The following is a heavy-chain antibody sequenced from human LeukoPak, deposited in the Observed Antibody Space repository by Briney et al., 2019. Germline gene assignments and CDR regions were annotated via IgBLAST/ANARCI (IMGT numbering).Heavy chain of an antibody. J-gene: IGHJ4*02. CDR1: GFTFDDYA. V-gene: IGHV3-9*01. CDR3: AKGRVVAVAGTPFDY. D-gene: IGHD6-19*01. Sequence: PGRSLRLSCAASGFTFDDYAMHWVRQAPGKGLEWVSGISWNSGSIGYADSVKGRFTISRDNSKNTLYLQMNSLRAEDTAVYYCAKGRVVAVAGTPFDYWGQGTLVTVSS. CDR2: ISWNSGSI.